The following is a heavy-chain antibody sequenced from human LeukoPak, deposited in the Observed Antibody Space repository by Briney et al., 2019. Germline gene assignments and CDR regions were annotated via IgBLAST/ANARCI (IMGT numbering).Heavy chain of an antibody. CDR3: ARGRVSSSTWYSTYYYFFYMDF. V-gene: IGHV4-59*01. J-gene: IGHJ6*03. Sequence: SETLSLTCTVSGGSISSYYWSWIRQPPGKGLEWIGYIYYSGSTNYNPSLKSRVTISVDTSKNQFSLKLSSVTAADTAVYFCARGRVSSSTWYSTYYYFFYMDFWGKGTTVTVSS. D-gene: IGHD4-11*01. CDR2: IYYSGST. CDR1: GGSISSYY.